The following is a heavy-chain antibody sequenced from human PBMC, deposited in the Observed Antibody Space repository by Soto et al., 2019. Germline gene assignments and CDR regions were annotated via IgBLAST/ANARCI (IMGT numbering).Heavy chain of an antibody. D-gene: IGHD3-3*01. CDR3: ARGSGVYDFWSGTQSGYGMDV. J-gene: IGHJ6*02. CDR2: IWYDGSNK. Sequence: QVQLVESGGGVVQPGRSLRLSCAASGFTFSSYGMHWVRQAPGKGLEWVAVIWYDGSNKYYADSVKGRFTISRDNSKNTLYLQMNSLRAEDTAVYYCARGSGVYDFWSGTQSGYGMDVWGQGTTVTVSS. CDR1: GFTFSSYG. V-gene: IGHV3-33*01.